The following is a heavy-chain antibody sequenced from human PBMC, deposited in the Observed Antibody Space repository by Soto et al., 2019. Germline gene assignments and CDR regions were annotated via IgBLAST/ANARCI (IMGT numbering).Heavy chain of an antibody. V-gene: IGHV3-48*01. CDR1: GFTFSSYS. J-gene: IGHJ4*02. CDR3: ARGYSSFDY. CDR2: ISSGSTTI. D-gene: IGHD6-13*01. Sequence: GGSLRLSCAASGFTFSSYSIHWVRQAPGKGLEWVSYISSGSTTIYYADSVRGQFTISRDNAKNSLYLHMNSLRAEDTAVYYCARGYSSFDYWGQGTLVTVSS.